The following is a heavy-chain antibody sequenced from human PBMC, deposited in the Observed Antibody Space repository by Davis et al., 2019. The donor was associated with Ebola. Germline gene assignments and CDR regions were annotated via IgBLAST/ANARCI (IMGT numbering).Heavy chain of an antibody. D-gene: IGHD3-3*01. J-gene: IGHJ4*01. V-gene: IGHV3-7*01. CDR2: IQQDGGYK. CDR1: GFTFNNYW. CDR3: ARDLGLDFAVVTYFDY. Sequence: GESLKISCAASGFTFNNYWMSWVRQVPGRGLEWVANIQQDGGYKHYLESVKGRFTISRDNTKDLVFLELSSLRVEDTGVYYCARDLGLDFAVVTYFDYWGHGAPVTVSS.